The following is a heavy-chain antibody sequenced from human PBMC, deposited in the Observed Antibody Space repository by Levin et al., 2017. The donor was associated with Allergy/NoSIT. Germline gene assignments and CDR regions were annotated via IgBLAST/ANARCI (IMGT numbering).Heavy chain of an antibody. CDR2: IYYSGST. J-gene: IGHJ6*03. Sequence: PSETLSLTCTVSGGSISSGDYYWSWIRQPPGKGLEWIGYIYYSGSTYYNPSLQSRVTISVDTSKNQFSLKLISVTAADTSGYYCSRTHFRVVAATPPYYYCYYMDVWGQGTTVTVSS. CDR3: SRTHFRVVAATPPYYYCYYMDV. V-gene: IGHV4-30-4*01. CDR1: GGSISSGDYY. D-gene: IGHD2-15*01.